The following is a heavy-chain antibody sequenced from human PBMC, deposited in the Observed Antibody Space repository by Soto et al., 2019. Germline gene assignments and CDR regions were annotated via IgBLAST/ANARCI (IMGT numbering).Heavy chain of an antibody. V-gene: IGHV4-4*02. CDR1: GGSISSSNW. J-gene: IGHJ4*02. D-gene: IGHD4-17*01. CDR2: IYHSGST. CDR3: ARRGSTVTNDNLFDY. Sequence: SETLSLTCAVSGGSISSSNWWSWVRQPPGKGLEWIGEIYHSGSTNYNPSLKSRVTISVDKSKNQFSLKLSSVTAADTAVYYCARRGSTVTNDNLFDYWGQGTLVTVSS.